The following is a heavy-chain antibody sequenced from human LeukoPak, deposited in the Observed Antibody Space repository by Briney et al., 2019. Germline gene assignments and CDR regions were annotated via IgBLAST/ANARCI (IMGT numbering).Heavy chain of an antibody. CDR3: AKELAVAGTEFDY. V-gene: IGHV3-53*01. CDR1: GFVVSRKY. Sequence: GGSLRLSCAASGFVVSRKYMSWVRQAPGKGLEWVSRIYGDGTTYYADSVKGRFTISRDNSNNTLYMQMNSLRAEDTAVYYCAKELAVAGTEFDYWGQGTLVTVSS. CDR2: IYGDGTT. D-gene: IGHD6-19*01. J-gene: IGHJ4*02.